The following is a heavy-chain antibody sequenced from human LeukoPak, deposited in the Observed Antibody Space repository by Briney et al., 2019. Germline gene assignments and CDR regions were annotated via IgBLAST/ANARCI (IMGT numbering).Heavy chain of an antibody. CDR2: MDANTGRA. V-gene: IGHV1-8*01. CDR3: ARGKRFMERWKIAIEGNWFDS. Sequence: ASVKVSCKASGYRFTSFHINWMRQAPGQGLEWVGWMDANTGRAGYAQKFQGRVTMTRDTSTSTAYMELSSLRSEDTAMYFCARGKRFMERWKIAIEGNWFDSWGQGTLVTVSS. D-gene: IGHD3-3*01. J-gene: IGHJ5*01. CDR1: GYRFTSFH.